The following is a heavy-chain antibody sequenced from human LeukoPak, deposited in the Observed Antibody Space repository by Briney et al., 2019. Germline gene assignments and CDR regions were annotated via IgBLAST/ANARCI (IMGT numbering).Heavy chain of an antibody. D-gene: IGHD1-26*01. V-gene: IGHV1-69*06. CDR2: IIPIFGTA. J-gene: IGHJ4*02. CDR1: GGAFSSYA. Sequence: ASVKVSCKASGGAFSSYAISWVRQAPGQGLEWMGGIIPIFGTANYAQKFQGRVTMTEDTSTDTAYMELSSLRSEDTAVYYCATVGSGSYYAPDYWGQGTLVTVSS. CDR3: ATVGSGSYYAPDY.